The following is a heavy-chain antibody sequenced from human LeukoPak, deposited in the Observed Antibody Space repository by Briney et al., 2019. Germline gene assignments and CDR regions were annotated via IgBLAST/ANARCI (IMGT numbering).Heavy chain of an antibody. CDR1: GGSISSSNW. D-gene: IGHD6-19*01. J-gene: IGHJ3*02. CDR2: IYHSGST. Sequence: KPSGTLSLTCAVSGGSISSSNWWSWARQPPGKGLEWIGEIYHSGSTNYNPSLKSRVTISVDKSKNQFSLKLSSVTAADTAVYYCARRPAAVAAKGAFDIWGQGTMVTVSS. CDR3: ARRPAAVAAKGAFDI. V-gene: IGHV4-4*02.